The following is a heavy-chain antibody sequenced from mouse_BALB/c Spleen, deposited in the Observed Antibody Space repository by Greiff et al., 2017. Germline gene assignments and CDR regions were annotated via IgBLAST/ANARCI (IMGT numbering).Heavy chain of an antibody. CDR2: ISNGGGST. CDR3: ARQDNTTEFDY. CDR1: GFTFSSYT. Sequence: EVKLMESGGGLVQPGGSLKLSCAASGFTFSSYTMSWVRQTPEKRLEWVAYISNGGGSTYYPDTVKGRFTISRDNAKNTLYLQMSSLKSEDTAMYYCARQDNTTEFDYWGQGTTLTVSS. V-gene: IGHV5-12-2*01. D-gene: IGHD1-1*01. J-gene: IGHJ2*01.